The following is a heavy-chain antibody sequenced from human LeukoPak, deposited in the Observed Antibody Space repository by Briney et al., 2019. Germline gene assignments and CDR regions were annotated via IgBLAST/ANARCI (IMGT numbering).Heavy chain of an antibody. CDR3: AKEIRYYYDSSGPHALFDY. Sequence: PGRSLRLSCAASGFSFSSYGMHWVRQAPGKGLEWVAVMSSDGSSKYYVDSVKGRFTISRDNSKNTLYLQMSSLRAEDTAVYYCAKEIRYYYDSSGPHALFDYWGQGTLVTVSS. CDR2: MSSDGSSK. CDR1: GFSFSSYG. J-gene: IGHJ4*02. D-gene: IGHD3-22*01. V-gene: IGHV3-30*18.